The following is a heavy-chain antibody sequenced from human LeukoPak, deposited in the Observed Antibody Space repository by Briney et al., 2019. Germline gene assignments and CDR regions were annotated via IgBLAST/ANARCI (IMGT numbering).Heavy chain of an antibody. CDR3: ARSSGTASHY. J-gene: IGHJ4*02. CDR2: ISWNSGSI. CDR1: GFTFDDYA. D-gene: IGHD1-7*01. Sequence: PGGSLRLSCAGSGFTFDDYAMHWVRQAPGKGLEWVSGISWNSGSIGYADSVKGRFTISRDNAKNSLYLQMNSLRAEDTAVYYCARSSGTASHYWGQGTLVTVSS. V-gene: IGHV3-9*01.